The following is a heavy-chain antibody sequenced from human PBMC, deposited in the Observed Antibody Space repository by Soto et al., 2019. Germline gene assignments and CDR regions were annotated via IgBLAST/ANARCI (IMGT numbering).Heavy chain of an antibody. Sequence: GGSLRLSCAASGFTFSSYAMSWVRQAPGKGLEWVSAISGSGGSTYYADSVKGRFTISRDNSKNTLYLQMNSLRAEDTAVYYCAKDSPDYYYDSSGYYSFFDYWGQGTLVTVSS. CDR1: GFTFSSYA. D-gene: IGHD3-22*01. CDR2: ISGSGGST. J-gene: IGHJ4*02. V-gene: IGHV3-23*01. CDR3: AKDSPDYYYDSSGYYSFFDY.